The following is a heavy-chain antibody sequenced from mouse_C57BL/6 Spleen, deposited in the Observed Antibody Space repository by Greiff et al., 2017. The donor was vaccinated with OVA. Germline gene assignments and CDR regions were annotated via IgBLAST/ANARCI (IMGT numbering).Heavy chain of an antibody. CDR3: ARKTGSWYFDV. V-gene: IGHV5-16*01. CDR1: GFTFSDYY. J-gene: IGHJ1*03. CDR2: INYDGSST. Sequence: EVQLVESEGGLVQPGSSMKLSCTASGFTFSDYYMAWVRQVPEKGLEWVANINYDGSSTYYLDSLKSRFIISRDNAKNILYLQMSSLKSEDTATYYCARKTGSWYFDVWGTGTTVTVSS. D-gene: IGHD4-1*01.